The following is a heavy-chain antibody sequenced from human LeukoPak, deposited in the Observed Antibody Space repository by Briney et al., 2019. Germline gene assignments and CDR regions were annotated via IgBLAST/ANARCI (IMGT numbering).Heavy chain of an antibody. CDR2: IYYSGST. CDR1: GGSISSYY. J-gene: IGHJ4*02. CDR3: ASRPGYDSSGYLDY. D-gene: IGHD3-22*01. V-gene: IGHV4-59*01. Sequence: KPSETLSLTCTVSGGSISSYYWSWIRQPPGKGLGWIGYIYYSGSTNYNPSLKSRVTISVDTSKNQFSLKLSSVTAADTAVYYCASRPGYDSSGYLDYWGQGTLVTVSS.